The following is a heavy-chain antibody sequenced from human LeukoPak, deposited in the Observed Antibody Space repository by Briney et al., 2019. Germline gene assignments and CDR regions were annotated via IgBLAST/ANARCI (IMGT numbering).Heavy chain of an antibody. D-gene: IGHD6-19*01. CDR3: ATDLSSPGAFDI. J-gene: IGHJ3*02. V-gene: IGHV1-8*03. CDR2: MNPNSGNT. CDR1: GYTFTSYD. Sequence: ASVKVSCKASGYTFTSYDINWVRPATGQGLEWMGWMNPNSGNTGYAQKFQGRVTITRNTSISTAYMELSSLRSEDTAVYYCATDLSSPGAFDIWGQGTMVTVSS.